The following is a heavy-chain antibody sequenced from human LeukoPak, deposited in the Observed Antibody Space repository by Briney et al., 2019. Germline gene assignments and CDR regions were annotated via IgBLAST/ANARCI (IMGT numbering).Heavy chain of an antibody. D-gene: IGHD3-22*01. CDR2: INPNSGGT. V-gene: IGHV1-2*02. CDR3: ARVHSRRTYYYDGSGYGIDAFDI. J-gene: IGHJ3*02. Sequence: GASVKVSCKASGYTFTGYYMHWVRQAPGQGLEWMGWINPNSGGTNYAQKFQGRVTMTRDTSISTAYMELSRLRSDDTAVYYCARVHSRRTYYYDGSGYGIDAFDIWGQGTMVTVSS. CDR1: GYTFTGYY.